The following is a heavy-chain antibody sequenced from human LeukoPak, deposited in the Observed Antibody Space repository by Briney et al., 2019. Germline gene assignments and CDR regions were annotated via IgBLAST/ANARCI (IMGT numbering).Heavy chain of an antibody. V-gene: IGHV4-39*01. Sequence: GTRCFTCTVPGGSISSSSSYWGWIRQPPGRGLGWIWSIYYSGSTYYNPCLKRRVTISVDPSKNQFSLELSSLTAADTAVYYCARRAGGGRGSGGYFDYWGQGTLVTVSS. D-gene: IGHD1-26*01. CDR2: IYYSGST. CDR3: ARRAGGGRGSGGYFDY. CDR1: GGSISSSSSY. J-gene: IGHJ4*02.